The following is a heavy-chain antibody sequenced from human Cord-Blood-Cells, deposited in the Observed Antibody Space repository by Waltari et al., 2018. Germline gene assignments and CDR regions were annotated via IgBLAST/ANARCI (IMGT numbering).Heavy chain of an antibody. CDR2: ISYEGSNK. V-gene: IGHV3-30-3*01. J-gene: IGHJ4*02. Sequence: QVQLVESGGGVVQPERSLRISCEASGFTFRSYASLLVLCASGKGLEWVAVISYEGSNKYYADSVKGRFTISRDNSKNTLYLQMNSLRAEDTAVYYCARDYGSGSYYRAPDYWGQGTLVTVSS. CDR3: ARDYGSGSYYRAPDY. D-gene: IGHD3-10*01. CDR1: GFTFRSYA.